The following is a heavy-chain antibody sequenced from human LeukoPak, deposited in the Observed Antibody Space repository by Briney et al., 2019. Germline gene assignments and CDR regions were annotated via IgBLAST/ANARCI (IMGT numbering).Heavy chain of an antibody. CDR3: ARREGTAAGNYYFDY. D-gene: IGHD6-13*01. V-gene: IGHV4-34*01. CDR2: INHSGST. Sequence: SETLSLTCAVYGGSFSGYYWSWIRQPPGKGLEWIGEINHSGSTNYNPSLKSRVTISVDTSKNQFSLKLSSVTAADTAVYYCARREGTAAGNYYFDYWGQGTLVTVSS. CDR1: GGSFSGYY. J-gene: IGHJ4*02.